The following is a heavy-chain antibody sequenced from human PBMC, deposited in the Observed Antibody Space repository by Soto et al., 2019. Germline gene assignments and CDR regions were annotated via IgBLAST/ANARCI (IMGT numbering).Heavy chain of an antibody. V-gene: IGHV1-2*02. J-gene: IGHJ4*02. CDR1: GYTFTGYY. D-gene: IGHD1-1*01. Sequence: GASVKVSCKASGYTFTGYYMHWVRQAPGQGLEWMGWLNPNSGGTNYAQKFPGRVTMTRDTSISTAYMELSRLRSDDTAVYYCARATPAFRTGGADYWGQGTLVTVSS. CDR2: LNPNSGGT. CDR3: ARATPAFRTGGADY.